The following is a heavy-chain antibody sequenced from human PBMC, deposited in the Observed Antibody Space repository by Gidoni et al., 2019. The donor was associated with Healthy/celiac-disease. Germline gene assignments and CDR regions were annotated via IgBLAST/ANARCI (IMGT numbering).Heavy chain of an antibody. D-gene: IGHD2-2*01. Sequence: CAVSGGSISSSKLCSWVSQPPGKGLEWIGEIYDSGRTNYNPSLKSRFTISVDKSKNQFSLKLSSVTAADTAVYYCASISSSVGLRDYWGQGTLVTVSS. CDR3: ASISSSVGLRDY. V-gene: IGHV4-4*02. J-gene: IGHJ4*02. CDR2: IYDSGRT. CDR1: GGSISSSKL.